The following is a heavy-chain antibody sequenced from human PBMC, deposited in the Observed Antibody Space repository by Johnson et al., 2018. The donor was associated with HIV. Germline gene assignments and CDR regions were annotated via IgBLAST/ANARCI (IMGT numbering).Heavy chain of an antibody. V-gene: IGHV3-30*04. CDR3: ARARCSSTICIDAFDI. Sequence: QVQLVESGGGVVQPGRSLRLSCAASGFTFSSYAMHWVRQAPGKGLEWVAVISYDGSIKYYADSVKGRFTISRDNSKNTLYLQMNSQRAEDTAVYYCARARCSSTICIDAFDIWGQGTMVTVSS. J-gene: IGHJ3*02. CDR1: GFTFSSYA. D-gene: IGHD2-2*01. CDR2: ISYDGSIK.